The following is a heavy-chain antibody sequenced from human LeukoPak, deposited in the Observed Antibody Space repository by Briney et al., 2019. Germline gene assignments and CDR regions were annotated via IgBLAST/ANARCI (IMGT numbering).Heavy chain of an antibody. V-gene: IGHV3-72*01. Sequence: GGSLRLSCAASGFTFSDHYMDWVRQAPGKGLERVGRTRNKANGYTTVYAASVKGRFAISRDDSKNSMYLQMNSLKTEDTAVYYCTRAWDWRVSGSGSLYYFDYWGQGTLVTVSS. CDR3: TRAWDWRVSGSGSLYYFDY. D-gene: IGHD3-10*01. J-gene: IGHJ4*02. CDR2: TRNKANGYTT. CDR1: GFTFSDHY.